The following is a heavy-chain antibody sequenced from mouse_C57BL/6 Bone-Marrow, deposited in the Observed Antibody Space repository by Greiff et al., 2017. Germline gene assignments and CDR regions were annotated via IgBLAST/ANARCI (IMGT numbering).Heavy chain of an antibody. D-gene: IGHD1-1*01. CDR2: IRNKANGYTT. V-gene: IGHV7-3*01. Sequence: EVQLVESGGGLVQPGGSLSLSCAASGFTFTDYYMSWVRQPPGKALEWLGFIRNKANGYTTEYSVSVKGRFTISRDNSQSILYLQMNALRAEDSAIYYCARYYHYGSSSFAYWGQGTLVTVSA. CDR1: GFTFTDYY. CDR3: ARYYHYGSSSFAY. J-gene: IGHJ3*01.